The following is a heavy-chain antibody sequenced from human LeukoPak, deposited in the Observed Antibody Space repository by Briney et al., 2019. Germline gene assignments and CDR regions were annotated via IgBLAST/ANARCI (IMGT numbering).Heavy chain of an antibody. V-gene: IGHV1-18*04. CDR2: ISAYNGNT. CDR3: ARDLDQHPVYYYGMDV. J-gene: IGHJ6*04. D-gene: IGHD1/OR15-1a*01. Sequence: ASVKVSCKASGYTFTIYGISWVRQAPGQGLERMGWISAYNGNTNYAQKLQGRVTMTTDTSTSTAYMELRSLRSDDTAVYYCARDLDQHPVYYYGMDVWGKGTTVTVSS. CDR1: GYTFTIYG.